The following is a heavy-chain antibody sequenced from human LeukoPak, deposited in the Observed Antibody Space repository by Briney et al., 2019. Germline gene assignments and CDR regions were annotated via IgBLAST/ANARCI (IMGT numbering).Heavy chain of an antibody. CDR3: ARGDCRSTSCYFDPYYYYYGMDV. V-gene: IGHV1-8*01. Sequence: GGSVKVSCKASGYTFTSYDINWVRQATGQGLEWMGWMNPNSGITGYAQKFQGRVTMTRNTSISTAYMGLSSLRSEDTAVYYCARGDCRSTSCYFDPYYYYYGMDVWGQGTTVSVSS. CDR2: MNPNSGIT. J-gene: IGHJ6*02. D-gene: IGHD2-2*01. CDR1: GYTFTSYD.